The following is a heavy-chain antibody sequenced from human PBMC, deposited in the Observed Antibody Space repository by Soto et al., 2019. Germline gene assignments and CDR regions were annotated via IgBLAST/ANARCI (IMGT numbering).Heavy chain of an antibody. Sequence: SETLSLTCTVSGGSISSGDYYWSWIRQPPGKGLEWIEYIYYSGSTYYNPSLKSRVTISVDTSKNQFSLKLSSVTAADTAVYYCARDIVVVPAAMSPSDYYYGMDVWGQGTTVTAP. CDR3: ARDIVVVPAAMSPSDYYYGMDV. D-gene: IGHD2-2*01. J-gene: IGHJ6*02. CDR2: IYYSGST. V-gene: IGHV4-30-4*01. CDR1: GGSISSGDYY.